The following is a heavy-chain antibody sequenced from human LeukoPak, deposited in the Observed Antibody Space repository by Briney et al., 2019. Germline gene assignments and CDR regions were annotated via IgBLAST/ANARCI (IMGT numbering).Heavy chain of an antibody. J-gene: IGHJ6*03. CDR3: ARGKGGSYGDYYYYMDV. D-gene: IGHD1-26*01. V-gene: IGHV4-34*01. CDR2: INNSGST. CDR1: GGSFSGQY. Sequence: SSETLSLTCAVYGGSFSGQYWSWIRQPPGKGLEWIGEINNSGSTNYNPFLKSRVTISVDTSKNQFSLTLSSVTAADTAVYYCARGKGGSYGDYYYYMDVWGKGTTVTVSS.